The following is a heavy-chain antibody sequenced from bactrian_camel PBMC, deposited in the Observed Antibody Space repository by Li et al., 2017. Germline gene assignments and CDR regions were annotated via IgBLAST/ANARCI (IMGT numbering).Heavy chain of an antibody. CDR2: IDSDGST. CDR3: TTSSRPDYGWLLFNI. D-gene: IGHD3*01. Sequence: HVQLVESGGGSVQAGGSLRLSCAASRYTYMTMGWFRQAPGKKREGVASIDSDGSTSYADSVKGRFTISRDNAKNTVYLQMNTLKSEDTALYWCTTSSRPDYGWLLFNIWGQGTQVTVS. CDR1: RYTYMT. J-gene: IGHJ4*01. V-gene: IGHV3S53*01.